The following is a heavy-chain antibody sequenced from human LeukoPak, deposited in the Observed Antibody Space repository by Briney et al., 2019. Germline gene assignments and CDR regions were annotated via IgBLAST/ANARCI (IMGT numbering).Heavy chain of an antibody. CDR1: GYIFTGYY. CDR2: INPDGGA. J-gene: IGHJ5*02. V-gene: IGHV1-2*02. D-gene: IGHD2-15*01. CDR3: ARGPPEYCSGGSCYSGRNWIDP. Sequence: ASVKVSCKASGYIFTGYYINWARQAPGQGLEWMGWINPDGGADYAQKFQGRVTMTRDTSISTAYMALSRLRSDDTAVYYCARGPPEYCSGGSCYSGRNWIDPWGQGTLVTVSS.